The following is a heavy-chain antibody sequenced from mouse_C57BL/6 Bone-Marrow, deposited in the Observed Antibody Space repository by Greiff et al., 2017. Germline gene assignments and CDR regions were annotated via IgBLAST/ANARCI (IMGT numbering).Heavy chain of an antibody. V-gene: IGHV14-3*01. CDR1: GFNIKNTS. CDR2: IDPANGNT. D-gene: IGHD1-1*01. J-gene: IGHJ2*01. Sequence: VHVMQSVADLVRPGASLKFSCTASGFNIKNTSMPWVKQRPEQGLAWIASIDPANGNTKYAPKFQGKATITADTSSNTDYLQLSSLTSEDTAIYYCARKVITTVAYYFDYWGQGTTLTVAS. CDR3: ARKVITTVAYYFDY.